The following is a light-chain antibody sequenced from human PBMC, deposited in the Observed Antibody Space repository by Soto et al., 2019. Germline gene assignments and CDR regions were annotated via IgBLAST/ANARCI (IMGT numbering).Light chain of an antibody. V-gene: IGKV3-11*01. Sequence: EIVLTKSPATLSLARGERTTLSCRASQSVSSYLAWYQQKPGQAPRLLIYDASNRATGIPARFSGSGSGTDFTLTSSSLEPEDFAVYYCQQRSNWPVTFGPGTKVDIK. CDR3: QQRSNWPVT. CDR2: DAS. CDR1: QSVSSY. J-gene: IGKJ3*01.